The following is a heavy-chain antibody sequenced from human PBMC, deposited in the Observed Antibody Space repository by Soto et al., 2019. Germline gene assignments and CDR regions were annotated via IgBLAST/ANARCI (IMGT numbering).Heavy chain of an antibody. V-gene: IGHV6-1*01. J-gene: IGHJ6*02. D-gene: IGHD2-15*01. CDR1: GDSVSSNGAC. CDR3: ARVHCSAGTCLDGLDF. CDR2: IYYRSKWFH. Sequence: SQTRSLTCXISGDSVSSNGACWNWIRQSPSRGLQWLGRIYYRSKWFHDYAASVESRMAINPDTSRNQFSLQLNYVTPEDTAVYYCARVHCSAGTCLDGLDFWGQGTTVTVSS.